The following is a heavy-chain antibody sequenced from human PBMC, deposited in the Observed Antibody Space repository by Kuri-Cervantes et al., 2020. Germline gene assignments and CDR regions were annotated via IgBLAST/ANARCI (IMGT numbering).Heavy chain of an antibody. Sequence: ASVKVSCKVSGYTLTELSMHWVRQAPGKGLEWMGGFDPEDGETIYAQKFQGRVTMTEDTSTDTAYMELSSLRSKDTAVYYCATAEPGMAYYYYGMDVWGQGTTVTVSS. V-gene: IGHV1-24*01. D-gene: IGHD1-26*01. J-gene: IGHJ6*02. CDR2: FDPEDGET. CDR3: ATAEPGMAYYYYGMDV. CDR1: GYTLTELS.